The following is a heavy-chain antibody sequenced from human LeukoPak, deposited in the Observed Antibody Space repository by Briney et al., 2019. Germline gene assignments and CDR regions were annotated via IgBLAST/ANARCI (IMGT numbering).Heavy chain of an antibody. V-gene: IGHV4-38-2*02. Sequence: SETLSLTCTVSGYSISSGYYWGWIRQPPGKGLEWIGSIHHSGSTYYNPSLKSRVTISVDTFKTQISLTLSSVTAAETAVYYCVRDRFGMSATGTDFDYWGQGILVTVSS. D-gene: IGHD6-13*01. J-gene: IGHJ4*02. CDR1: GYSISSGYY. CDR2: IHHSGST. CDR3: VRDRFGMSATGTDFDY.